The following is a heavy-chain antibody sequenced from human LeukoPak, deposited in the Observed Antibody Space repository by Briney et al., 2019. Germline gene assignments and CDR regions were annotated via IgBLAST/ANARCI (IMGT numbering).Heavy chain of an antibody. Sequence: ASVKVSCKASGYTFTGYYMHWVRQAPGQGLEWMGWINPNSGGTNYAQKFQGRVTMTRDTSISTAYMELSRLRSDDTALYYCARDIVVVPAAIPVPDYYYYYGMDVWGQGTTVTVSS. J-gene: IGHJ6*02. V-gene: IGHV1-2*02. CDR1: GYTFTGYY. CDR2: INPNSGGT. CDR3: ARDIVVVPAAIPVPDYYYYYGMDV. D-gene: IGHD2-2*02.